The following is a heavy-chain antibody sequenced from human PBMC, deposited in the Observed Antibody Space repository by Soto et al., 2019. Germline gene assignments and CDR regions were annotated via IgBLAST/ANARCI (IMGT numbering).Heavy chain of an antibody. V-gene: IGHV5-51*01. CDR2: IYPGDSET. Sequence: ESLKISCKGSGYDFTRTWIAWVRQLPGKGLDWMGIIYPGDSETRYSPSFQGQVTFSTDKSLNTAYLQWGSLKTSDSARYYCARLVGAYNSYRDHWSQGTWVTVSS. CDR3: ARLVGAYNSYRDH. J-gene: IGHJ4*02. D-gene: IGHD2-15*01. CDR1: GYDFTRTW.